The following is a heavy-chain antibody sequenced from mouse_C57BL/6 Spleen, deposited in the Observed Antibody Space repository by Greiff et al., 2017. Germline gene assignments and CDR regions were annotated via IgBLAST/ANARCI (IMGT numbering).Heavy chain of an antibody. CDR3: ARRTAQAIFDY. D-gene: IGHD3-2*02. J-gene: IGHJ2*01. CDR2: IYPGDGDT. Sequence: QVQLKESGPELVKPGASVKISCKASGYAFSSSWMNWVKQRPGKGLEWIGRIYPGDGDTNYNGKFKGKATLTADKSSSTAYMQLSSLTSEDSAVYFCARRTAQAIFDYWGQGTTRTVSS. CDR1: GYAFSSSW. V-gene: IGHV1-82*01.